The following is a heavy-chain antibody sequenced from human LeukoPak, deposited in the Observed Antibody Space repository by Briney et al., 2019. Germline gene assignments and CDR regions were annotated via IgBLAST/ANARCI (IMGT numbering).Heavy chain of an antibody. Sequence: SETLSLTCTVSGGSISSYYWSWIRQPPGKGLEWIGYIYYSGSTNYNPSLKSRVTISVDTSKNQFSLKLSSVTAADTAVYYCARATTVLQSPSPDAFDIWGQGTMVTVSS. D-gene: IGHD4-17*01. CDR2: IYYSGST. J-gene: IGHJ3*02. V-gene: IGHV4-59*01. CDR3: ARATTVLQSPSPDAFDI. CDR1: GGSISSYY.